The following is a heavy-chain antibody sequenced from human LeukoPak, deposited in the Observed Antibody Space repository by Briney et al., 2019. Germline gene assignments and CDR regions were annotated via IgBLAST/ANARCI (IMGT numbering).Heavy chain of an antibody. V-gene: IGHV7-4-1*02. CDR1: GYTFTSYA. CDR2: INTNTGNP. J-gene: IGHJ4*02. Sequence: GASVKVSCKASGYTFTSYAMNWVRQAPGQGLEWMGRINTNTGNPTYAQGFTGRFVFSLDTSVSTAYLQISSLKAEDTAVYYCARVPLKIVVVPAATPASFDYWGQGTLVTVSS. CDR3: ARVPLKIVVVPAATPASFDY. D-gene: IGHD2-2*01.